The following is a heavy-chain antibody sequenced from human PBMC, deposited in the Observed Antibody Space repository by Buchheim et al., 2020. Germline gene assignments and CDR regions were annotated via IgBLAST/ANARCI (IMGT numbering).Heavy chain of an antibody. CDR3: ARGETYDFWSGYYTGNLGAFDI. CDR1: GFTVSSNY. V-gene: IGHV3-66*01. CDR2: IYSGGST. Sequence: EVQLVESGGGLVQPGGSLRLSCAASGFTVSSNYMSWVRQAPGKGLEWVSVIYSGGSTYYADSVKGRFTISRDNSKNTLYLQMNSLRAEDTAVYYCARGETYDFWSGYYTGNLGAFDIWGQGT. D-gene: IGHD3-3*01. J-gene: IGHJ3*02.